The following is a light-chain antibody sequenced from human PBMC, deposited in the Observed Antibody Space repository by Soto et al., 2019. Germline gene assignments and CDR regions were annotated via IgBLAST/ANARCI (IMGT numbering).Light chain of an antibody. CDR3: QTWGTGIVI. Sequence: QPVLTQSPSASASLGASVKLTCTLSSGHSNYAIAWHPQQPEKGPRYLMKLNRDGSHSKGDGIPNRFSGSSSGAERYLTISSLQSEDEADYYCQTWGTGIVIFGGGTKLTVL. CDR1: SGHSNYA. V-gene: IGLV4-69*01. J-gene: IGLJ2*01. CDR2: LNRDGSH.